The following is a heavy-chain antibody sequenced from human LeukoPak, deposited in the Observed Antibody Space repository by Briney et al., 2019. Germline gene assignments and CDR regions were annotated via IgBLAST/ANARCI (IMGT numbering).Heavy chain of an antibody. J-gene: IGHJ4*02. V-gene: IGHV3-21*01. CDR1: GFTFSSYT. CDR2: ISASSISI. Sequence: GGSLRLSCVGSGFTFSSYTINWVRQAPGKGLEWVSSISASSISINYADSVKGRFTISRDNAKKSLYLQMNRLRADDTAVYHCARVRSAAAGPLDYWGQGTLVTVSS. CDR3: ARVRSAAAGPLDY. D-gene: IGHD6-13*01.